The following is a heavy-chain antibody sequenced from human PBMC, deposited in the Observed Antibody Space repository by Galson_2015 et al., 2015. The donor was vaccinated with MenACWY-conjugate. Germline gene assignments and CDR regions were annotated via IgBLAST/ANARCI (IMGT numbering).Heavy chain of an antibody. CDR2: ISPGDSNT. CDR1: GYIFTTYW. V-gene: IGHV5-51*01. D-gene: IGHD1-26*01. Sequence: QSGAEVKKPGESLKISCKASGYIFTTYWIAWVRRMPGKGLEWMGLISPGDSNTRYSPSFQGQVTISADKSISTAYLQWSSLKASDTAMYYCARHPPGGRGMDVWGQGTTVTVSS. CDR3: ARHPPGGRGMDV. J-gene: IGHJ6*02.